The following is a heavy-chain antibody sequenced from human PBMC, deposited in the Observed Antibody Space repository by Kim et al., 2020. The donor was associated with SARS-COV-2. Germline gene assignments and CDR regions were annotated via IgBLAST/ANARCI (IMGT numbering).Heavy chain of an antibody. CDR2: IYYSGST. Sequence: SETLSLTCTVSGGSISSSSYYWGWIRQPPGKGLEWIGSIYYSGSTYYNPSLKSRVTISVYTSKNQFSLKLSSVTAADTAVYYCARFVRYCSSTSCYVFDYWGQGTLVTVSS. CDR1: GGSISSSSYY. CDR3: ARFVRYCSSTSCYVFDY. J-gene: IGHJ4*02. D-gene: IGHD2-2*01. V-gene: IGHV4-39*01.